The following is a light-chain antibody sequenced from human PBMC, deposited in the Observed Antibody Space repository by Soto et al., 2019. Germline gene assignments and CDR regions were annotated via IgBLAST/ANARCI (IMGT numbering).Light chain of an antibody. J-gene: IGKJ1*01. Sequence: EIVMTQSPATLSVSPGERATLSCRASQSVNSNLAWFQQKPGQAPRLLIYGASTRATGIPARFSGSGSGTEFTLTISSLQSEDFAVYYCQNYNNWPPWKFGQGTKVEIK. V-gene: IGKV3-15*01. CDR2: GAS. CDR3: QNYNNWPPWK. CDR1: QSVNSN.